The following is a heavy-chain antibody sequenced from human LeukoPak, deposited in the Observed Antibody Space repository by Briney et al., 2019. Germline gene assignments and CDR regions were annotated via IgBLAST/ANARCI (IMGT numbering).Heavy chain of an antibody. J-gene: IGHJ6*02. CDR3: AKDLGGKPYYYYGMDV. CDR1: GFTFSSYA. V-gene: IGHV3-23*01. CDR2: ISGGGGGT. Sequence: TGGSLRLSCAASGFTFSSYAMTWVRQAPGKGLEWVSAISGGGGGTFYADSVKGRFTISRDNSKNTLYLQMNSLSAEDTAVCYCAKDLGGKPYYYYGMDVWGQGTTVTVSS.